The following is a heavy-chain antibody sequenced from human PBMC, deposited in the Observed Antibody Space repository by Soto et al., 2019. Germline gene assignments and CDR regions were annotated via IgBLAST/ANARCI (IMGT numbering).Heavy chain of an antibody. Sequence: SQTLSLTCAISGDSVSSNSAAWNWIRQSPSRGLEWLGRTYYRSKWYNDYAVSVKSRITINPDTSKNQFSLQLNSVTPEDTAVYYCSSYFELGYAVCIDYCGQGPLLTVST. CDR1: GDSVSSNSAA. CDR2: TYYRSKWYN. D-gene: IGHD2-2*01. V-gene: IGHV6-1*01. CDR3: SSYFELGYAVCIDY. J-gene: IGHJ4*02.